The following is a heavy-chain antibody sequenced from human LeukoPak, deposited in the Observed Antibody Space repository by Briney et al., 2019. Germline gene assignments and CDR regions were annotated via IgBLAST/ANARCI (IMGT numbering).Heavy chain of an antibody. D-gene: IGHD2-2*02. J-gene: IGHJ4*02. CDR3: AKDRYCSSTSCYKRPYYYFDY. Sequence: GRSLRLSCAASGFTFSSYAMHWVRQAPGKGLEWVAVISYDGSNKYYADSVKGRFTISRDNSKNTLYLQMNSLRAEDTAVYYCAKDRYCSSTSCYKRPYYYFDYWGQGTLVTVSS. CDR2: ISYDGSNK. V-gene: IGHV3-30-3*01. CDR1: GFTFSSYA.